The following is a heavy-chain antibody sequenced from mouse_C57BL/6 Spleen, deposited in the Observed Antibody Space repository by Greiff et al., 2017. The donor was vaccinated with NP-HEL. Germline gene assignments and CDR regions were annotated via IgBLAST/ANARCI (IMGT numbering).Heavy chain of an antibody. D-gene: IGHD1-1*01. Sequence: VQLQQSGAELVRPGTSVKLSCKASGYTFTSYWMHWVKQRPGQGLEWIGVIDPSDSYTNYNQKFKGKATLTVDTSSSTAYMQLSSLTSEDSAVYYWARSGNYYGSSWFDYWGQGTTLTVSS. CDR1: GYTFTSYW. CDR3: ARSGNYYGSSWFDY. CDR2: IDPSDSYT. J-gene: IGHJ2*01. V-gene: IGHV1-59*01.